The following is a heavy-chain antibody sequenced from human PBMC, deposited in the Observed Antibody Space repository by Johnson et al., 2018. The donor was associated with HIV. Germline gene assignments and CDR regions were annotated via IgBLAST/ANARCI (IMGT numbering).Heavy chain of an antibody. CDR3: ARGGPLTMVQDALDT. Sequence: VQLVESGGGVVQPRRSLRLSCVASGLSFNSYVMHWVRQAPGKGLQWVAVISYDGTKIHYTDSVKGRFTISRDNSKNTFYLQMISLTAEDTAVYFCARGGPLTMVQDALDTWGQGTMVTLSS. J-gene: IGHJ3*02. CDR2: ISYDGTKI. V-gene: IGHV3-30*04. CDR1: GLSFNSYV. D-gene: IGHD3-10*01.